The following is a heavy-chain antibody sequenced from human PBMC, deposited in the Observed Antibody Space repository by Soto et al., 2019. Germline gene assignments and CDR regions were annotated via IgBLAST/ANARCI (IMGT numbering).Heavy chain of an antibody. CDR2: ISYDGSNK. CDR3: AREPIYYSNYAYYSYGMDV. CDR1: GFTFSSYA. Sequence: GGSLRLSCAASGFTFSSYAMHWVRQAPGKGLEWVAVISYDGSNKYYADSVKGRFTISRDNSKNTLYLQMNSLRAEDTAVYYCAREPIYYSNYAYYSYGMDVWGQGTTVTVSS. J-gene: IGHJ6*02. V-gene: IGHV3-30-3*01. D-gene: IGHD4-4*01.